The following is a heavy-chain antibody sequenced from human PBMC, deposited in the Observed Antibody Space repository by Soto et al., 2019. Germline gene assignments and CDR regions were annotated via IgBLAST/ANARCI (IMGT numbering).Heavy chain of an antibody. Sequence: ASVKVSCKASGYTFTSYGISWVRQAPGQGLEWMGWISAYNGNTNYAQKLQGRVTMTTDTSTSTAYMELRSLRSDDTAVYYCARILRAASYCMNGVCYPFGSFDIWGQGTMVTVSS. D-gene: IGHD2-8*01. V-gene: IGHV1-18*01. CDR1: GYTFTSYG. CDR3: ARILRAASYCMNGVCYPFGSFDI. CDR2: ISAYNGNT. J-gene: IGHJ3*02.